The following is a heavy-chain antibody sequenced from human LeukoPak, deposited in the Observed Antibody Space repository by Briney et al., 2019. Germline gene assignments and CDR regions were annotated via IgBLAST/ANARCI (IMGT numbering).Heavy chain of an antibody. Sequence: SETLSLTCTVSGGSISSYYWSWIRQPAGKGLEWIGRIYTSGSTNYNPSLKSRVTISVDTSKSQFSLELTSVTAADTAVYYCAGGPAVTTNDYWGQGTLVTVFS. V-gene: IGHV4-4*07. D-gene: IGHD4-17*01. CDR2: IYTSGST. CDR3: AGGPAVTTNDY. J-gene: IGHJ4*02. CDR1: GGSISSYY.